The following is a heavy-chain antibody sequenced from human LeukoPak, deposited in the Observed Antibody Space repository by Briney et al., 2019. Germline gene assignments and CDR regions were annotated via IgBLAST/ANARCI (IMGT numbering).Heavy chain of an antibody. J-gene: IGHJ4*02. D-gene: IGHD1-26*01. CDR3: ARGRPLVGATLFDY. Sequence: ASVKVSCKASGYTFTGYYMHWVRQAPGQGLEWMGRINPNSGGTNYAQKFQGRVTMTRDTSISTAYMELSRLRSDDTAVYYCARGRPLVGATLFDYWGQGTLVTVSS. V-gene: IGHV1-2*06. CDR2: INPNSGGT. CDR1: GYTFTGYY.